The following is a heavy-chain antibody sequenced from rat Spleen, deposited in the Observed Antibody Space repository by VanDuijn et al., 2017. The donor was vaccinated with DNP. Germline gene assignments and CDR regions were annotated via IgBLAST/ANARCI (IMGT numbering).Heavy chain of an antibody. CDR2: ISPSGGST. CDR3: ATHDFHY. CDR1: GFTFSNYG. Sequence: EVQLVESGGGLVQPGRSLKLSCAASGFTFSNYGMHWIRQAPTQGLEWVASISPSGGSTYYRDSVKGRFTISRDNAKSSLYLQMDTLRSEDTATYYCATHDFHYWGQGVMVTVSS. J-gene: IGHJ2*01. V-gene: IGHV5-19*01.